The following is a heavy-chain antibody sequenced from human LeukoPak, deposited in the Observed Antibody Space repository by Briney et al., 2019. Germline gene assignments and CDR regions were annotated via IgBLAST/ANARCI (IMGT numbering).Heavy chain of an antibody. CDR3: AKDRITIFGVVNRYDAFDI. CDR1: GFTFDDYT. CDR2: ISWDGGST. V-gene: IGHV3-43*01. Sequence: PGGSLRLSCAASGFTFDDYTMHWVRQAPGKGLEWVSLISWDGGSTYYADSVKGRFTISRDNSKNSLYPQMNSLRTEDTALYYCAKDRITIFGVVNRYDAFDIWGQGTMVTVSS. J-gene: IGHJ3*02. D-gene: IGHD3-3*01.